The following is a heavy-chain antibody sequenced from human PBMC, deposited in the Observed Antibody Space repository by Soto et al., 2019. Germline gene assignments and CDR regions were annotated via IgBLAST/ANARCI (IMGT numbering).Heavy chain of an antibody. CDR1: GFSLSTTGVG. CDR2: IYWHDDK. J-gene: IGHJ4*02. Sequence: SGPTLVNPTQTLTLTCTFSGFSLSTTGVGVSWIRQPPGKALEWLALIYWHDDKRYSPSLKSRLSITKDTSKNQVVLTMTDMDPVDTATYYCAHRGGATVGLYYFDYWGQGALVTVSS. D-gene: IGHD3-16*01. V-gene: IGHV2-5*01. CDR3: AHRGGATVGLYYFDY.